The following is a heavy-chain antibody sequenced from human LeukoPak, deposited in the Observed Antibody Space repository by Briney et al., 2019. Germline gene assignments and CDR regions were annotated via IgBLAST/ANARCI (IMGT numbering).Heavy chain of an antibody. J-gene: IGHJ6*02. Sequence: GGSLRLSLPACRLFFSSYTMTWLRPAPGKGLHWVSSISSTSSYMYYADSVKGRFTISIDNAKNSLYLQMNSLRAEDTAVYYCASLAARPYYYYGMDVWGQGTTVTVSS. CDR2: ISSTSSYM. CDR3: ASLAARPYYYYGMDV. CDR1: RLFFSSYT. D-gene: IGHD6-6*01. V-gene: IGHV3-21*03.